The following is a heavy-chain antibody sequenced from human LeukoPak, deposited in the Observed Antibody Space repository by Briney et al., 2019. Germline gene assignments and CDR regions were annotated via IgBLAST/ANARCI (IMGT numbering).Heavy chain of an antibody. CDR1: GFNLRGYW. CDR2: LGTDGTYT. CDR3: VRDPSNSGNWFDL. D-gene: IGHD4-11*01. V-gene: IGHV3-74*01. J-gene: IGHJ5*02. Sequence: GGSLRLSCAASGFNLRGYWMHWVRQAPGKGLVWVSRLGTDGTYTNYADSVRGRFTISRDNAKNTLYLQMDSLRAEDTAFYYCVRDPSNSGNWFDLWGQGTLVTVSS.